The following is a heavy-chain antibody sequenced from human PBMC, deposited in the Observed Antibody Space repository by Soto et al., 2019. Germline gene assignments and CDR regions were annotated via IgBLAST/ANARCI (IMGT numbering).Heavy chain of an antibody. J-gene: IGHJ4*02. V-gene: IGHV4-30-4*08. CDR2: IYYSGST. D-gene: IGHD2-15*01. CDR1: GGSISSSSYY. CDR3: ASSIGYCSGGSCSPLFAWY. Sequence: PSETLSLTCTVSGGSISSSSYYWGWIRQPPGKGLEWIGYIYYSGSTYYNPSLKSRVTISVDTSKNQFSLKLSSVTAADTAVYYCASSIGYCSGGSCSPLFAWYWGQGTLVTVSS.